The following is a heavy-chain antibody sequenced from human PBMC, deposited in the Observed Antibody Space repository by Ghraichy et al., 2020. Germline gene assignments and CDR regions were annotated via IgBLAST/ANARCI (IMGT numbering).Heavy chain of an antibody. J-gene: IGHJ6*02. D-gene: IGHD3-10*01. CDR3: TREEADYYGSGSYYIPPYYYYGMDV. CDR2: IRSKAYGGTT. V-gene: IGHV3-49*03. CDR1: GFTFGDYA. Sequence: GGSLRLSCTASGFTFGDYAMSWFRQAPGKGLEWVGFIRSKAYGGTTEYAASVKGRFTISRDDSKSIAYLQMNSLKTEDTAVYYCTREEADYYGSGSYYIPPYYYYGMDVWGQGTTVTVSS.